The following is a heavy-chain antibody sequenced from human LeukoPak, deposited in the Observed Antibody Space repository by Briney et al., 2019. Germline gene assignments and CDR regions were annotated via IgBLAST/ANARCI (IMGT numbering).Heavy chain of an antibody. CDR3: AKDMDHDYDDYGFDY. Sequence: GGSLRLSCAASGFTFSSYEMNWVRQAPGKGLEWVAFISYDGSNKYYADSVKGRCTISRDNSKNTVYLQMNSLRAEDTAVYYCAKDMDHDYDDYGFDYWGQGTPVTVSS. J-gene: IGHJ4*02. V-gene: IGHV3-30*18. CDR1: GFTFSSYE. CDR2: ISYDGSNK. D-gene: IGHD4-17*01.